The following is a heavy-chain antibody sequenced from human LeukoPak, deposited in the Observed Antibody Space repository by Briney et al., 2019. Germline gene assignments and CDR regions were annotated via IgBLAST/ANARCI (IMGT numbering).Heavy chain of an antibody. CDR3: ARGRRLVRATLYYFDY. D-gene: IGHD3-9*01. CDR2: IKHDESET. V-gene: IGHV3-7*01. Sequence: PGGSLRLSCAATGFPFYGYWMTWLRQAPGKGLEWVANIKHDESETNYADSVKGRFTISRDNAKNSLYLQMDSLRVEDTAVYFCARGRRLVRATLYYFDYWGQGTLVTVSS. J-gene: IGHJ4*02. CDR1: GFPFYGYW.